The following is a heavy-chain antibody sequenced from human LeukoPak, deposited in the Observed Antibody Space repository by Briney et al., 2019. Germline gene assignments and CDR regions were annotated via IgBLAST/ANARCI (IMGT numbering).Heavy chain of an antibody. CDR3: AREQPSFYDFWSGYYGDYYYYMDV. D-gene: IGHD3-3*01. CDR2: ISAYNGNT. Sequence: ASVKVSCKASGYTFTSYGISWVRQAPGQGLEWMGWISAYNGNTNYAQKPQGRVTMTTDTSTSTAYMELRSLRSDDTAVYYCAREQPSFYDFWSGYYGDYYYYMDVWGKGTTVTVSS. V-gene: IGHV1-18*01. CDR1: GYTFTSYG. J-gene: IGHJ6*03.